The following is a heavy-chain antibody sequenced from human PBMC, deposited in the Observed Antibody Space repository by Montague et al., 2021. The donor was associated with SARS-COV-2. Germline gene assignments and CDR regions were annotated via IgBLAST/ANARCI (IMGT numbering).Heavy chain of an antibody. D-gene: IGHD4-17*01. CDR1: GDSIGSNGYY. Sequence: SETLSLTCSVSGDSIGSNGYYWDWIRQSPGKGLEWIGTIYSGGTVSYXXXXYXNPSLKSRVTISVDTSKNQFSLKLTSVTASDTAAYYCARETRHDHGDSHCFDYWGQGALVTVSS. CDR2: IYSGGTVSYXXXX. V-gene: IGHV4-39*01. CDR3: ARETRHDHGDSHCFDY. J-gene: IGHJ4*02.